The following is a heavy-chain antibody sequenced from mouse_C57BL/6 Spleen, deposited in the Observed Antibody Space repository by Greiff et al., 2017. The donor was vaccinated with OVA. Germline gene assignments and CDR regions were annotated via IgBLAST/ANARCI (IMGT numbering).Heavy chain of an antibody. V-gene: IGHV1-82*01. CDR2: IYPGDGDT. CDR1: GYAFSSSW. J-gene: IGHJ4*01. CDR3: ANHYYGSGYAMDY. Sequence: VQLQQSGPELVKPGASVKISCKASGYAFSSSWMNWVKQRPGKGLEWIGRIYPGDGDTNYNGKFKGKATLTADKSSSTAYMQLSSLTSEDSAVYFCANHYYGSGYAMDYWGQGTSVTVSS. D-gene: IGHD1-1*01.